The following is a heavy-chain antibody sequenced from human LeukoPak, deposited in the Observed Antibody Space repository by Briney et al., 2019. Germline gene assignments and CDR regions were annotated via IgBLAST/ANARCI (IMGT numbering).Heavy chain of an antibody. CDR2: INHSGST. Sequence: SETLSLTCTVSGGSISNTNYYWSWIRQPPGKGLEWIGEINHSGSTNYNPSLKSRVTISVDTSKNQFSLKLSSVTAADTAVYYCARALARGAIHYYGMDVWGQGTTVTVSS. J-gene: IGHJ6*02. CDR1: GGSISNTNYY. V-gene: IGHV4-39*07. CDR3: ARALARGAIHYYGMDV.